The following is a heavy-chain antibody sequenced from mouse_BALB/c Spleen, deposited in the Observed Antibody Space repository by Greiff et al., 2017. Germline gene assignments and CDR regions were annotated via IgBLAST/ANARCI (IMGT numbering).Heavy chain of an antibody. Sequence: QVQLQQSGPSLVQPSQSLSITCTVSGFSLTSYGVHWVRQSPGKGLEWLGVIWRGGSTDYNAAFMSRLSITKDNSKSQVFFKMNSLQADDTAIYYCAKNGKELGRSFAYWGQGTLVTVSA. J-gene: IGHJ3*01. CDR1: GFSLTSYG. CDR3: AKNGKELGRSFAY. V-gene: IGHV2-5-1*01. CDR2: IWRGGST. D-gene: IGHD4-1*01.